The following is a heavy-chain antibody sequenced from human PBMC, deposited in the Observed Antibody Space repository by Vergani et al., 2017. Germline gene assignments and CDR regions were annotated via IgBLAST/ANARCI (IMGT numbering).Heavy chain of an antibody. CDR2: IKQDGSEK. CDR1: GFTFSSYW. Sequence: EVQLVESGGGLVQPGGSLRLSCAASGFTFSSYWMSWVRQAPGKGLEWVANIKQDGSEKYYVDSVKGRFTISRDNAKNSLYLQMNSLRAEDTAVYYCARATIGWSYYNWGPYFDYWGQGTLVTVSS. CDR3: ARATIGWSYYNWGPYFDY. V-gene: IGHV3-7*01. D-gene: IGHD1-26*01. J-gene: IGHJ4*02.